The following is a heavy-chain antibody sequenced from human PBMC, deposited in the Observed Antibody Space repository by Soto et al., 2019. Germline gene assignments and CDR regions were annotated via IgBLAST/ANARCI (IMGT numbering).Heavy chain of an antibody. Sequence: EVQLVESGGGLVKPGGSLRLSCAASGFTFSSYSMNWVRQAPGKGLEWVSSISSSSSYIYYADSVKGRFTISRDNAKNSLYLQRNSLRAQDTAVYYCARDGAEMMGTNYYYSYGMDVWGQGTTVTVSS. CDR3: ARDGAEMMGTNYYYSYGMDV. J-gene: IGHJ6*02. CDR2: ISSSSSYI. D-gene: IGHD1-1*01. CDR1: GFTFSSYS. V-gene: IGHV3-21*01.